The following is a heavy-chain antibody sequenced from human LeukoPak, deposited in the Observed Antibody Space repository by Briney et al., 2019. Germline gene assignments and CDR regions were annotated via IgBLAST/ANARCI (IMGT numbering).Heavy chain of an antibody. V-gene: IGHV1-8*01. CDR1: GYTFTSYD. D-gene: IGHD5-24*01. Sequence: ASVKVSCKASGYTFTSYDINWVRQATGQGLEWMGWMNPNSGNTGYAQKFQGRVTMTRNTSISTAYMELSSLRSEDTAVYYCARDREMATEDYFDYWGQGTLVTVSS. CDR3: ARDREMATEDYFDY. CDR2: MNPNSGNT. J-gene: IGHJ4*02.